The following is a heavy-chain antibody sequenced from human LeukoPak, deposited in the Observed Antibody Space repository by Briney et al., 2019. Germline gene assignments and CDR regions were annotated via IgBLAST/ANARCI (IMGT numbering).Heavy chain of an antibody. J-gene: IGHJ4*02. V-gene: IGHV4-34*01. CDR2: INHSGST. CDR1: GGSFSGYY. CDR3: ARINYDSSGYYIFDY. D-gene: IGHD3-22*01. Sequence: SETLSLTCAVYGGSFSGYYWSWIRQPPGKGLEWIGEINHSGSTNYNPPLKSRVTISVDTSKNQFSLKLSSVTAADTAVYYCARINYDSSGYYIFDYWGQGTLVTVSS.